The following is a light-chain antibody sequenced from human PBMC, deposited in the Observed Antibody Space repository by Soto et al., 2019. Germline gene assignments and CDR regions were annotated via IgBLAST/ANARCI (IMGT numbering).Light chain of an antibody. CDR1: SRNVGGYDY. CDR2: DVI. CDR3: CSYEGGHTYV. J-gene: IGLJ1*01. V-gene: IGLV2-11*01. Sequence: QSVLTQPRSVSGSPGQSVTISCTGTSRNVGGYDYVAWYQQHAGKAPRLMIYDVIKRPSGVPDRFSASKSGNTASLTISGLQAEDEADYYCCSYEGGHTYVFGSGTKVTVL.